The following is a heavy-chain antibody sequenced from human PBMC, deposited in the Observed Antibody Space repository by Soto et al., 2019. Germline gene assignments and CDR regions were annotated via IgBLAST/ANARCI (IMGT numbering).Heavy chain of an antibody. CDR2: IYSGGST. D-gene: IGHD3-3*01. CDR1: GFTVSSNY. V-gene: IGHV3-53*01. Sequence: PGGSLRLSCAASGFTVSSNYMSWVRQAPGKGLEWVSVIYSGGSTYYADSVKGRFTISRDNSKNTLYLQMNLASVSAEDTAVYYCARTSLTIFGPSNDYYGMGVWGLGTTVTVS. CDR3: ARTSLTIFGPSNDYYGMGV. J-gene: IGHJ6*02.